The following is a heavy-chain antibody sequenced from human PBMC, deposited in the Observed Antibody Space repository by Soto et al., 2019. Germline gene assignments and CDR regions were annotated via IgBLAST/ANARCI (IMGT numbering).Heavy chain of an antibody. CDR3: ARFSWYYYGIDV. V-gene: IGHV3-30-3*01. Sequence: GGSLRLSCAASGFTFSSYAMHWVRQAPGKGLEWVAVISYDGSNKYYADSVKGRFTISRDNSKNTLYLQMNSLRAEDTAVYYCARFSWYYYGIDVWGQGTTVTVSS. J-gene: IGHJ6*02. CDR2: ISYDGSNK. CDR1: GFTFSSYA.